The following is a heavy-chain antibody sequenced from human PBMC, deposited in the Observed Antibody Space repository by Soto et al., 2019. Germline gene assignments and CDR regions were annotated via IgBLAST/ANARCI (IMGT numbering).Heavy chain of an antibody. CDR3: ARDQSGVDFYYGMAV. Sequence: GGSLRLSCAASGVTFGSEWMHWVRQAPGKGLVWVSRINSDGSSTSYADSVKGRFTISRDNAKNTLYLQMNRLRAEDTAVYYCARDQSGVDFYYGMAVWGQGTTVTVSS. J-gene: IGHJ6*02. V-gene: IGHV3-74*01. CDR1: GVTFGSEW. CDR2: INSDGSST.